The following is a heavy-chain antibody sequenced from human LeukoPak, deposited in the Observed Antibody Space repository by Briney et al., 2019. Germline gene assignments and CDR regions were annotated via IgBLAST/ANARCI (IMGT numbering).Heavy chain of an antibody. CDR3: ARHRPPAEVAGRYFDY. Sequence: PSETLSLTCTVSGGSISSSSYCWGWIRQPPGKGLEWIGSIYYSGSTYYNPSLKSRVTISVDTSKNQFSLKLSSVTAADTAVYYCARHRPPAEVAGRYFDYWGQGTLVTVSS. D-gene: IGHD6-19*01. CDR1: GGSISSSSYC. J-gene: IGHJ4*02. V-gene: IGHV4-39*01. CDR2: IYYSGST.